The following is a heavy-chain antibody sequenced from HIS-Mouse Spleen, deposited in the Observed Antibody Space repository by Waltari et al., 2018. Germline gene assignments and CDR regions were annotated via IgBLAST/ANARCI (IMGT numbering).Heavy chain of an antibody. CDR2: IYYSGST. CDR1: GGYISSSSYY. D-gene: IGHD6-13*01. V-gene: IGHV4-39*07. Sequence: QLQLQESGPGLVKPSETLSLTCTVSGGYISSSSYYWGWFRQPQGKGLEWIGSIYYSGSTYYNPSLKSRVTISVDTSKNQFSLKLSSVTAADTAVYYCAREIPYSSSWYDWYFDLWGRGTLVTVSS. J-gene: IGHJ2*01. CDR3: AREIPYSSSWYDWYFDL.